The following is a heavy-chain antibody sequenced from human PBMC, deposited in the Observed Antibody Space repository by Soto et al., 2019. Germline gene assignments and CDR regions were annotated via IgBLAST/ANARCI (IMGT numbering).Heavy chain of an antibody. J-gene: IGHJ4*02. Sequence: QVQLVQSGSEVKKPGSSVRVSCKTSGDTFSIYTISWVRQAPGQGLEWMGRVLPFLDITSYSLRFQGRVTITADRSTTTAYMELTSLRSEATAVYYCARNRDNSNWPNFDSWGQGTLVTASS. CDR2: VLPFLDIT. V-gene: IGHV1-69*02. CDR3: ARNRDNSNWPNFDS. D-gene: IGHD6-13*01. CDR1: GDTFSIYT.